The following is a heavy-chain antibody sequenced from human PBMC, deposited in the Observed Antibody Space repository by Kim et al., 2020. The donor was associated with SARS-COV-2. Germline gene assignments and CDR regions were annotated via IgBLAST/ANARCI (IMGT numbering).Heavy chain of an antibody. CDR2: IIPIFGIA. Sequence: SVKVSCKASGGTFSSYAISWVRQAPGQGLEWMGRIIPIFGIANYAQKFQGRVTITADKSTSTAYMELSSLRSEDTAVYYCASGGACSGGSCYLIGYNWFDPWGQGTLVTVSS. V-gene: IGHV1-69*04. CDR1: GGTFSSYA. CDR3: ASGGACSGGSCYLIGYNWFDP. D-gene: IGHD2-15*01. J-gene: IGHJ5*02.